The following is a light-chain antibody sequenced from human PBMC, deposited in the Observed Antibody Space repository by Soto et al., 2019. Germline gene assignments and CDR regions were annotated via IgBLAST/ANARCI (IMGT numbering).Light chain of an antibody. Sequence: EIVLTQSPGTLSLSPGESATLSCRASQSVSSSYLAWYQQKPCQAPRLLISAAYSRASGIPGRFSGSGSGTDFTLSIRRLEPEDFAVYYCQHYGGPFTFGPGTKVDIK. CDR3: QHYGGPFT. CDR1: QSVSSSY. J-gene: IGKJ3*01. V-gene: IGKV3-20*01. CDR2: AAY.